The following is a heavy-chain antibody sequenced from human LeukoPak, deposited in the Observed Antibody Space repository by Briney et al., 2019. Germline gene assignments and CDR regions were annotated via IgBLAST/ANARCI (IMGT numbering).Heavy chain of an antibody. CDR3: AREFRRYYDSSGSTNDY. Sequence: ASVKVSCKASGYTFTGYYMHWVRQAPGQGLEWMGRINPNSGGTNYARKFQGRVAMTRDTSISTAYMELSRLRSDDTAVYYCAREFRRYYDSSGSTNDYWGQGTLVTVSS. J-gene: IGHJ4*02. CDR2: INPNSGGT. V-gene: IGHV1-2*06. CDR1: GYTFTGYY. D-gene: IGHD3-22*01.